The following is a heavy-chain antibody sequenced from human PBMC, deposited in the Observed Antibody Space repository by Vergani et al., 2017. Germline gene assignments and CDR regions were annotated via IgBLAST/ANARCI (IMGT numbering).Heavy chain of an antibody. V-gene: IGHV1-46*01. J-gene: IGHJ5*02. Sequence: QVQLVQSGAEVKKPGASVKVSCKASGYTFTSYYIHWLRQAPGQAFEWMGILNHTTGHTTSAQKFMGRVDMTRDPSTDTSTRTVQMTLSSLRSEDTAVYYCARSIGYCAGATCRAYYFDPWDQGTRVTVSS. CDR2: LNHTTGHT. CDR3: ARSIGYCAGATCRAYYFDP. D-gene: IGHD2-21*01. CDR1: GYTFTSYY.